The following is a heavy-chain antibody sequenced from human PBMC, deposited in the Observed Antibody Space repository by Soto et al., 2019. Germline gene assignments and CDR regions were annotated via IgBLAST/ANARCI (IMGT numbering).Heavy chain of an antibody. CDR2: INHSGST. CDR1: GGSFSGYY. Sequence: QVQLQQWGAGLLKPSETLSLTCAVYGGSFSGYYWSWIRQPPGKGLEWIGEINHSGSTNYNPSLKSRVTISVDTSKNQFSLKLSSVTAADTAVYYCASVVAAAGGSWFDPWGQGTLVTVSS. D-gene: IGHD6-13*01. J-gene: IGHJ5*02. V-gene: IGHV4-34*01. CDR3: ASVVAAAGGSWFDP.